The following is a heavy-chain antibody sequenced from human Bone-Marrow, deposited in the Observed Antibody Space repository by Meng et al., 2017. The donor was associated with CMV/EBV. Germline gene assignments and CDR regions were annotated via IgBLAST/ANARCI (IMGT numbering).Heavy chain of an antibody. V-gene: IGHV3-30*02. CDR1: GFTFSSYG. J-gene: IGHJ6*02. Sequence: GGSLRLSCAASGFTFSSYGMHWVRQAPGKGLEWVAFIRYDGSNEYYADSVKGRFTISRDNSKNTLYLQMNTLRSEDTAVYYCARVSTYYYYGMDVWGQGTTVAVSS. CDR3: ARVSTYYYYGMDV. CDR2: IRYDGSNE.